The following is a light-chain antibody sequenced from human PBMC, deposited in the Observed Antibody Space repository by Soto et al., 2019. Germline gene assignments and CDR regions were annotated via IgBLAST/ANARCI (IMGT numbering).Light chain of an antibody. CDR2: EVT. CDR1: SSDVGGYNF. Sequence: QSALTQPPSASGSRGQSVTISCTGTSSDVGGYNFVSWYQQHPGKAPKLILYEVTKRPSGVPDRFSGSKSGNTASLTVSGLQDEDEAHYFFSPYGGTKSRYVFGTGTKLTVL. CDR3: SPYGGTKSRYV. V-gene: IGLV2-8*01. J-gene: IGLJ1*01.